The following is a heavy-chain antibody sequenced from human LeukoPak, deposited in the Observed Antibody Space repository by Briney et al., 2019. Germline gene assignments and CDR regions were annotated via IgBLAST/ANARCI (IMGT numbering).Heavy chain of an antibody. D-gene: IGHD2-2*01. CDR2: IIPIFGTA. CDR3: ARRRYCSSTSCLRGRAFDI. CDR1: GGTFSSYA. J-gene: IGHJ3*02. Sequence: SVKVSCKASGGTFSSYATSWVRQAPGQGLEWMGGIIPIFGTANYAQKFQGRVTITADESTSTAYMELSSLRSEDTAVYYCARRRYCSSTSCLRGRAFDIWGQGTMVTVSS. V-gene: IGHV1-69*01.